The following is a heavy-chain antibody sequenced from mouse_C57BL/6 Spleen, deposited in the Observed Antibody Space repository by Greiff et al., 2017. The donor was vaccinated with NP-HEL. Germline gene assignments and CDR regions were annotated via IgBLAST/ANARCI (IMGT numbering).Heavy chain of an antibody. Sequence: QVQLQQPGAELVKPGASVKLSCKASGYTFTSYWMQWVKQRPGQGPEWIGEIDPSDSYTNYNQKFKGKATLTVDTSSSTAYMQLSSLTSEDSAVYYCARGDYSNSFAYWGQGTLVTVSA. J-gene: IGHJ3*01. CDR2: IDPSDSYT. CDR1: GYTFTSYW. V-gene: IGHV1-50*01. CDR3: ARGDYSNSFAY. D-gene: IGHD2-5*01.